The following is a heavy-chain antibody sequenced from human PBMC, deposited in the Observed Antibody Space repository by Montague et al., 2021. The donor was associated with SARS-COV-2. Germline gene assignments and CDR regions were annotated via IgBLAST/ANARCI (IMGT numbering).Heavy chain of an antibody. V-gene: IGHV4-34*01. CDR2: INHTGSA. CDR3: ARGQVTISGVLFVDPVAGHLDV. J-gene: IGHJ3*01. Sequence: SETLSLTCAVYSGSFSDYYWTWIRQSPGKGLEWIGEINHTGSATYNPSLKGRATLSRDTSKNQFSLKLQSVTPADTAVYYCARGQVTISGVLFVDPVAGHLDVWGQGTSVTVSS. D-gene: IGHD3-3*01. CDR1: SGSFSDYY.